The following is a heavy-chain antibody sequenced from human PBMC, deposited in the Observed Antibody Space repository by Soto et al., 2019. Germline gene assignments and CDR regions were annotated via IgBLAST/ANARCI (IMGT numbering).Heavy chain of an antibody. CDR3: VREACLNGVCYDNPFDI. D-gene: IGHD2-8*01. Sequence: QVPLVQSGAEVKKPGASVKVSCQASGYTSTTYAIHWLRQAPGQRLEWVGWINGGNGNTRYSQTLQGRVALTRDTSASTVYMELSSLRSEDTAVYYCVREACLNGVCYDNPFDIWGQGTMVTVSS. CDR1: GYTSTTYA. V-gene: IGHV1-3*01. CDR2: INGGNGNT. J-gene: IGHJ3*02.